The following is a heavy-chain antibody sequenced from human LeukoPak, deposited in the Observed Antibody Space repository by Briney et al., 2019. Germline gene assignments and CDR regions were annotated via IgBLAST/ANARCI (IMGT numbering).Heavy chain of an antibody. CDR3: ARDRSIVVANFDY. CDR2: ISYDGSNK. V-gene: IGHV3-30*04. J-gene: IGHJ4*02. Sequence: PGGSLRLSCAASGFTFSSYAMHWVRQAPGKGLEWVAVISYDGSNKYYADSVKGRFTISRDNSKNTLYLQMNSLRAEDTAVYYCARDRSIVVANFDYWGQGTLVTVSS. D-gene: IGHD6-19*01. CDR1: GFTFSSYA.